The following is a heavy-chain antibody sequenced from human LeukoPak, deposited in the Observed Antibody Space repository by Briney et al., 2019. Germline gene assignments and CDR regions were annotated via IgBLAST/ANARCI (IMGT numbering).Heavy chain of an antibody. CDR1: GFTFSSYS. CDR2: IYSGGST. CDR3: AREKGGGDGYNYGAFDI. J-gene: IGHJ3*02. V-gene: IGHV3-53*01. D-gene: IGHD5-24*01. Sequence: GGSLRLSCAASGFTFSSYSMNWVRQAPGKGLEWVSVIYSGGSTYYADSVKGRFTISRDNSKNTLYLQMNSLRAEDTAVYYCAREKGGGDGYNYGAFDIWGQGTMVTVSS.